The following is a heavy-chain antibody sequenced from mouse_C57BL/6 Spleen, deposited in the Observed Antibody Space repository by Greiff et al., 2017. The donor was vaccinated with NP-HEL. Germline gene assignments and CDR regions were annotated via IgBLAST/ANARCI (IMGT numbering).Heavy chain of an antibody. CDR2: ISSGSSTI. D-gene: IGHD3-3*01. Sequence: EVHLVESGGGLVKPGGSLKLSCAASGFTFSDYGMHWVRQAPEKGLEWVAYISSGSSTIYYADTVKGRFTISRDNAKNTLFLQMTSLRSEDTAMYYCARGRGYFDYWGQGTTLTVSS. V-gene: IGHV5-17*01. J-gene: IGHJ2*01. CDR3: ARGRGYFDY. CDR1: GFTFSDYG.